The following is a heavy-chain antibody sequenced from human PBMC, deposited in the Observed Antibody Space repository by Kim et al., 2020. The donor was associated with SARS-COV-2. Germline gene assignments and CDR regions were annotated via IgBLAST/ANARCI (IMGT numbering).Heavy chain of an antibody. CDR3: ANGGSGLGGMNV. D-gene: IGHD3-16*01. CDR2: TYYRSKWFN. Sequence: SQTLSLTCAISGDSVSSNNAAWNWIRQSPSRVLEWLGRTYYRSKWFNDYALSVKSRITINPDTSKNHFSLQLSSVTPEDTAVYYCANGGSGLGGMNVWGEGTTVTVS. CDR1: GDSVSSNNAA. V-gene: IGHV6-1*01. J-gene: IGHJ6*02.